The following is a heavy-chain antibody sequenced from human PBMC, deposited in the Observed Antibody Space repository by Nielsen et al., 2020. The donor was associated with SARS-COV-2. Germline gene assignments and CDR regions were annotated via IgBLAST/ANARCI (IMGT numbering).Heavy chain of an antibody. V-gene: IGHV3-64*02. J-gene: IGHJ4*02. CDR1: GFIFSHYG. D-gene: IGHD6-19*01. CDR2: ISGNGDRT. Sequence: GESLKISCAASGFIFSHYGIHWVRQAPGKGLEYLSTISGNGDRTYYAESVKGRFTISRDNSKNTLYLQMNSLRAEDTAVYYCAKALRSGWPFDYWGQGTLVTVSS. CDR3: AKALRSGWPFDY.